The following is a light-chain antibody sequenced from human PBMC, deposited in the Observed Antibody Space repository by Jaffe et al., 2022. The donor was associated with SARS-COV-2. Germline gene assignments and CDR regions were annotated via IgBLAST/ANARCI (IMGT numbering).Light chain of an antibody. CDR2: DVV. Sequence: QSALTQPASVSGSPGQSITISCTGTSSDVGGFNYVSWYQQHPGKVPKLMIYDVVNRPSGVSNRFSGSKSGNTASLTISGLQAEDEADYYCSSHTSSSTLVFGGGTKLTVL. J-gene: IGLJ3*02. CDR3: SSHTSSSTLV. V-gene: IGLV2-14*01. CDR1: SSDVGGFNY.